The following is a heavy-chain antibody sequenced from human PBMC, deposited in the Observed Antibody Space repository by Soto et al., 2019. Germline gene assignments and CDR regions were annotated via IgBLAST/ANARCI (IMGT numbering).Heavy chain of an antibody. J-gene: IGHJ1*01. D-gene: IGHD2-21*01. V-gene: IGHV1-69*13. CDR3: ATGGGGNSSQH. CDR2: IIAIFGTA. Sequence: SVKVSCKASGGTFKNYAISWVRQAPGQGLEWMERIIAIFGTANYAEKFQGRVTITADESTSTAYMDLSSLRSEDTAMYYCATGGGGNSSQHWGPVTLVTVSS. CDR1: GGTFKNYA.